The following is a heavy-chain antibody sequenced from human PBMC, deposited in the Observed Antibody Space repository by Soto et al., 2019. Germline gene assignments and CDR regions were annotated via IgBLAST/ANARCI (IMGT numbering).Heavy chain of an antibody. CDR2: IYHSGNA. Sequence: QSLTCTVSGGSISSRSYYWGWIRQPPGKGLVWIGSIYHSGNAYYNPSLKSRVAVSVDTSKNQFSLKVTSVTATDTAVYYCARHKDTSSRYLLPDFWGQGTLVTVSS. CDR3: ARHKDTSSRYLLPDF. V-gene: IGHV4-39*01. D-gene: IGHD6-13*01. CDR1: GGSISSRSYY. J-gene: IGHJ4*02.